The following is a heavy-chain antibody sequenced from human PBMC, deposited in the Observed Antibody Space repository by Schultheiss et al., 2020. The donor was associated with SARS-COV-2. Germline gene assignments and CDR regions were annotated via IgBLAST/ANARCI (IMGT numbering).Heavy chain of an antibody. CDR3: ARLGRGVDFWSGYGMDV. CDR2: ISAYNGNT. V-gene: IGHV1-18*01. D-gene: IGHD3-3*01. J-gene: IGHJ6*02. Sequence: ASVKVSCKASGYTFTSYGISWVRQAPGQGLEWMGWISAYNGNTNYAQKLQGRVTMTRNTSISPAYMELSSLRSEDTAVYYCARLGRGVDFWSGYGMDVWGQGTTVTVSS. CDR1: GYTFTSYG.